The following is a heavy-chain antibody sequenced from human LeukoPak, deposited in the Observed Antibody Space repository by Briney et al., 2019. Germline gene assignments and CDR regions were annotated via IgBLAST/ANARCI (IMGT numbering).Heavy chain of an antibody. J-gene: IGHJ5*02. CDR3: ARHCRQWLVRGHNWSDP. D-gene: IGHD6-19*01. V-gene: IGHV4-39*01. CDR1: GDSLSTSTYY. Sequence: SETLSLTCGVSGDSLSTSTYYWDYIRQPPGKGLEWIGSIYYSGSTYYNPSLKSRVTISVDTSKNQFSLKLSSVTAADTAWYYCARHCRQWLVRGHNWSDPWGQGNLVTVSS. CDR2: IYYSGST.